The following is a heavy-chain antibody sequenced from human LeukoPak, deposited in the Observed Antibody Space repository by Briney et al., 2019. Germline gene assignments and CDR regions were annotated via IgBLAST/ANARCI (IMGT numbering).Heavy chain of an antibody. CDR1: GGSISNYY. CDR3: ARDRRELERRWFDP. CDR2: IYTSGST. D-gene: IGHD1-1*01. V-gene: IGHV4-4*07. J-gene: IGHJ5*02. Sequence: SETLSLTCTVSGGSISNYYWSWIRQPAGKGLEWIGRIYTSGSTNYNPSLKSRVTMSVDTSKNQFSLKLSSVTAADTAVYYCARDRRELERRWFDPWGQGTLVTVSS.